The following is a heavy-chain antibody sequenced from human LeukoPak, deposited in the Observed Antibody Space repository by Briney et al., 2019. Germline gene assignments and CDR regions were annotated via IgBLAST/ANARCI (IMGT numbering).Heavy chain of an antibody. CDR2: IYYSGST. CDR1: GGSISSGDYY. V-gene: IGHV4-30-4*01. J-gene: IGHJ4*02. D-gene: IGHD3-10*01. Sequence: SQTLSLTCTVSGGSISSGDYYWSWIRQPPGKGLEWIGYIYYSGSTYYNPSLKSRVTISVDTSKNQFSLKLSSVTAADTAVYYCARLSGSLDPYYFDYWGQGTLVTVSS. CDR3: ARLSGSLDPYYFDY.